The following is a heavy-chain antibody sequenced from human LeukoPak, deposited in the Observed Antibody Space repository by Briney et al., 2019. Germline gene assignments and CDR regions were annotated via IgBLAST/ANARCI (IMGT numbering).Heavy chain of an antibody. CDR1: GGTFISYA. Sequence: SVKVSCKASGGTFISYAISWVRQAPGQGLEWMGRIIPILGIANYAQKFQGRVTITADKSTSTAYMELSSLRSEDTAVYYCARDGVVPAATYYYYYGMDVWGQGTTVTVSS. CDR2: IIPILGIA. J-gene: IGHJ6*02. V-gene: IGHV1-69*04. D-gene: IGHD2-2*01. CDR3: ARDGVVPAATYYYYYGMDV.